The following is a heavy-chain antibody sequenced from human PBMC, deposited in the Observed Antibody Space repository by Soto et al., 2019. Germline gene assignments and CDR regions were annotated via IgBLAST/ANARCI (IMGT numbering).Heavy chain of an antibody. CDR2: IYYSGST. CDR1: GGSISSSSYY. V-gene: IGHV4-39*01. CDR3: ARIRDLEWLFCYFDY. D-gene: IGHD3-3*01. Sequence: SETLSLTCTVSGGSISSSSYYWGWIRQPPGKGLEWIGSIYYSGSTYYNPSLKSRVTISVDTSKNQFSLKLSSVTAADTAVYYCARIRDLEWLFCYFDYWGQGTLVTVSS. J-gene: IGHJ4*02.